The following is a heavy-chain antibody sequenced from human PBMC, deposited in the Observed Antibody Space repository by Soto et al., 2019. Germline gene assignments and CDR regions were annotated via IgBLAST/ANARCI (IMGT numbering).Heavy chain of an antibody. CDR1: GYTFTTFD. J-gene: IGHJ4*02. CDR3: ARGITQGYDY. V-gene: IGHV1-8*01. Sequence: ASVKVSCKPSGYTFTTFDIYWVRQAPGQGLEWMGWMSPNSGNTGYAQKFQGRVVMTRDTAISTAYMELRSLTSEDTAVYYCARGITQGYDYWGQATLVTVS. D-gene: IGHD3-16*01. CDR2: MSPNSGNT.